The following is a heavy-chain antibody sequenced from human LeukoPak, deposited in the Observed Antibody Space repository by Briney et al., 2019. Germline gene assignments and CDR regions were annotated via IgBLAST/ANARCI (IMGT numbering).Heavy chain of an antibody. CDR1: GYTFTSYG. CDR3: ARVFDSSGEVDY. D-gene: IGHD3-22*01. Sequence: PPASVKVSCKASGYTFTSYGITWVRQAPGQGLEWMRWISAYNGNTNYAQKLQGRVTMTTDTSTSTAYMELRSLRSDDTAVYYCARVFDSSGEVDYWGQGTLVTVSS. J-gene: IGHJ4*02. CDR2: ISAYNGNT. V-gene: IGHV1-18*01.